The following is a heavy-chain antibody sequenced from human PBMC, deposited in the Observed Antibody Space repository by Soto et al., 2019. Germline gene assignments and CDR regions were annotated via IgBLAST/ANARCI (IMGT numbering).Heavy chain of an antibody. J-gene: IGHJ6*02. CDR2: IDWDDDK. Sequence: SGPTLVNPTQTLTLTCTFSGFSLSTSGMCVSWIRQPPGKALEWLARIDWDDDKYYSTSLKTRLTISKDTSKNQVVLTMTNKDPVDTATYYCARIVGYSSSWYRYYYGMDVWGQGTTVTVSS. V-gene: IGHV2-70*11. CDR3: ARIVGYSSSWYRYYYGMDV. CDR1: GFSLSTSGMC. D-gene: IGHD6-13*01.